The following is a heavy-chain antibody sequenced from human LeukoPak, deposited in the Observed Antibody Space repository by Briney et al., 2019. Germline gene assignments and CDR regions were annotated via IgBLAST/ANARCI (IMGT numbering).Heavy chain of an antibody. CDR2: INPSGGST. V-gene: IGHV1-46*01. J-gene: IGHJ5*02. Sequence: ASVKVSCKASGYTFTSYYMHWVRQAPGRGLEWMGIINPSGGSTSYAQKFQGRVTMTRDMSTSTVYMELSSLRSEDTAVYYCARDSLRNWFDPWGQGTLVTVSS. CDR1: GYTFTSYY. CDR3: ARDSLRNWFDP.